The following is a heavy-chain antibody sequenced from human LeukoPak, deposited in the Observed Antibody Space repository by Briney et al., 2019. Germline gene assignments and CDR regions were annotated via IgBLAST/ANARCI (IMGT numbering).Heavy chain of an antibody. CDR1: GFTFSDYY. Sequence: GGSLRLSCAASGFTFSDYYMSLIRQAPGKGLEWVSYISSSGSTIYYADSVKGRFTISRDNAKNSLYLQMNSLRAEDTAVYYCARDRELVGSVGYCSGGSCYSGTTFDYWGQGTLVTVSS. J-gene: IGHJ4*02. D-gene: IGHD2-15*01. CDR3: ARDRELVGSVGYCSGGSCYSGTTFDY. V-gene: IGHV3-11*01. CDR2: ISSSGSTI.